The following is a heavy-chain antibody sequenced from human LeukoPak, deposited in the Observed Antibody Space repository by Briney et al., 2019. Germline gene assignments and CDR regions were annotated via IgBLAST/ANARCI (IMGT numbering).Heavy chain of an antibody. CDR1: GFTFSSYG. CDR2: IRGSGSST. J-gene: IGHJ4*02. Sequence: GGSLRLSCAASGFTFSSYGMSWVRQAPGKGLEWVSGIRGSGSSTYYADSVKGRFTISRDNSKNTLYLQMNSLRAEDTAVYYCAKHNRYFDWSESDYWGQGTLVTVSS. D-gene: IGHD3-9*01. V-gene: IGHV3-23*01. CDR3: AKHNRYFDWSESDY.